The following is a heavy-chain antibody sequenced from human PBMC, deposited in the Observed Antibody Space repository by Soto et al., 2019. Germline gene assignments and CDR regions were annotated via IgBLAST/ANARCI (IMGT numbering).Heavy chain of an antibody. CDR3: AKSKGDSGYDWGGEYYYYGMDV. Sequence: GASVKVSCKASGYTFTSYGISWVRQAPGQGLEWMGWISAYNGNTNYAQKLQGRVTMTTDTSTSTAYMELRSLRSDDTAVYYCAKSKGDSGYDWGGEYYYYGMDVWGQGTTVTVSS. V-gene: IGHV1-18*04. CDR1: GYTFTSYG. CDR2: ISAYNGNT. D-gene: IGHD5-12*01. J-gene: IGHJ6*02.